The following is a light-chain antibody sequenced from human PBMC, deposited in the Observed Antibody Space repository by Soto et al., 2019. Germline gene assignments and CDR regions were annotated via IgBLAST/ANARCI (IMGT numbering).Light chain of an antibody. V-gene: IGKV3-15*01. CDR3: QQYNNWPPWT. J-gene: IGKJ1*01. CDR2: GAS. Sequence: EIVMTQSTATLSVSPGERATLSCRASQSVSSNLAWYQQKPGQAPRLLIYGASTRATGIPARFSGSWSGTDFTLTISSLQSEDFAVYYCQQYNNWPPWTFGQGTKVEIK. CDR1: QSVSSN.